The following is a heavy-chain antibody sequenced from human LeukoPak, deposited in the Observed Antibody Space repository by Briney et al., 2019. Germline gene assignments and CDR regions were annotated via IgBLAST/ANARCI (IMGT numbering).Heavy chain of an antibody. CDR2: IYHSGST. J-gene: IGHJ5*02. Sequence: PSETLSLTFAVSGYSISSGYYWGWIRQPPGKGLEWIGSIYHSGSTYYNPSLKSRVTISVDTSKNQFSLKLSSVTAADTAVYYCARIRYGDYPSWFDPWGQGTLVTVSS. CDR1: GYSISSGYY. V-gene: IGHV4-38-2*01. CDR3: ARIRYGDYPSWFDP. D-gene: IGHD4-17*01.